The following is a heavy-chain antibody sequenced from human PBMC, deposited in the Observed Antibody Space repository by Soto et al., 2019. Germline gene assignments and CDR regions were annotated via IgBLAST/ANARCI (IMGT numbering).Heavy chain of an antibody. D-gene: IGHD2-15*01. CDR2: ISSSSSYT. J-gene: IGHJ6*02. V-gene: IGHV3-11*06. CDR1: GATFSDYY. Sequence: PXESLALSCAASGATFSDYYMSWIRQAPGKGLEWVSYISSSSSYTNYADSVKGRFIISRDNAKNSLYLQMNSLRAEDTAVYYCAREDIVGGMDVWGQGTTVTVSS. CDR3: AREDIVGGMDV.